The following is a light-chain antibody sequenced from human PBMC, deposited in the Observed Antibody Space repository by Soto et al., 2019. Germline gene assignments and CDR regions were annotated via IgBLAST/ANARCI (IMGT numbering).Light chain of an antibody. CDR3: QQFNNSPLA. V-gene: IGKV3-20*01. CDR2: SAS. Sequence: EIVLTQSPGTLSLSPGERATLSCRASQSLRNNYLAWYQPKPGQTPRPLIHSASSRATGITDRFSGSGSGTDFSLTISRLEPEDFAFYYCQQFNNSPLAFGGGTKVEIK. J-gene: IGKJ4*01. CDR1: QSLRNNY.